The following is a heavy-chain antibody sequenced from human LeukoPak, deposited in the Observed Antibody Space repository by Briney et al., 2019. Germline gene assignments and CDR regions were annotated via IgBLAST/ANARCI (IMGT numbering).Heavy chain of an antibody. CDR1: GFIFDDYA. CDR2: ISWNSGSI. CDR3: ARAIGVTCISTSCYSFDY. V-gene: IGHV3-9*01. Sequence: PGGSLRLSCAASGFIFDDYAIHWVRQAPGKGLEWVSGISWNSGSIAYADSVKGRFTISGDNAKNSLYLQMNSLRAEDTALYYCARAIGVTCISTSCYSFDYWGQGTLVTVSS. J-gene: IGHJ4*02. D-gene: IGHD2-2*02.